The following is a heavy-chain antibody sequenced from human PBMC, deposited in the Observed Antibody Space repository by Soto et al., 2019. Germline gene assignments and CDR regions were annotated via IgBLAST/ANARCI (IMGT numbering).Heavy chain of an antibody. Sequence: SETLSLTCTVSGGSISSGGYYWSWIRQHPGKGLEWIGYIYYSGSTYYNPSLKSRVTISVDTSKNQFSLKLSSVTAADTAVYYCARERHCSGGSCSDWFDPWGQGTLVTVSS. CDR3: ARERHCSGGSCSDWFDP. J-gene: IGHJ5*02. CDR1: GGSISSGGYY. CDR2: IYYSGST. D-gene: IGHD2-15*01. V-gene: IGHV4-31*03.